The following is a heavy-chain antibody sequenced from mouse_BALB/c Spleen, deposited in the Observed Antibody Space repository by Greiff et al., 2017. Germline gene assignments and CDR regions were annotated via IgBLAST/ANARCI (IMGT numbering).Heavy chain of an antibody. Sequence: VQVVESGPGLVAPSQSLSITCTVSGFSLTGYGVNWVRQPPGKGLEWLGMIWGDGSTDYNSALKSRLSISKDNSKSQVFLKMNSLQTDDTARYYCARTTVHWYFDVWGAGTTVTVSS. V-gene: IGHV2-6-7*01. CDR1: GFSLTGYG. CDR2: IWGDGST. CDR3: ARTTVHWYFDV. D-gene: IGHD1-1*01. J-gene: IGHJ1*01.